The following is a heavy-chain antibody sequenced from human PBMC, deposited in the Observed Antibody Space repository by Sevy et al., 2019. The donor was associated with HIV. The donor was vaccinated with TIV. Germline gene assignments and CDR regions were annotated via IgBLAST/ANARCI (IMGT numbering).Heavy chain of an antibody. J-gene: IGHJ4*02. CDR3: ARLWGETVVSDTAMVPRGLFYYFDY. CDR2: INPNSGGT. V-gene: IGHV1-2*02. Sequence: ASVKVSCKASGYTFTGYYMHWVRQAPGQGLEWMGWINPNSGGTNYAQKFQGRVTMTRDTSISTAYMGLSRLISDDTAVYYCARLWGETVVSDTAMVPRGLFYYFDYWGQGTLVTVSS. D-gene: IGHD5-18*01. CDR1: GYTFTGYY.